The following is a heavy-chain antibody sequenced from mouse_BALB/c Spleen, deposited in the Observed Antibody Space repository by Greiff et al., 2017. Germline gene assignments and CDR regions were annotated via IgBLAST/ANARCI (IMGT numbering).Heavy chain of an antibody. J-gene: IGHJ4*01. CDR2: ISDGGSYT. CDR1: GFTFSDYY. Sequence: EVKLVESGGGLVKPGGSLKLSCAASGFTFSDYYMYWVRQTPEKRLEWVATISDGGSYTYYPDSVKGRFTISRDNAKNNLYLQMSSLKSEDTAMYYCARGRNGNAMDYWGQGTSVTVSS. D-gene: IGHD2-1*01. CDR3: ARGRNGNAMDY. V-gene: IGHV5-4*02.